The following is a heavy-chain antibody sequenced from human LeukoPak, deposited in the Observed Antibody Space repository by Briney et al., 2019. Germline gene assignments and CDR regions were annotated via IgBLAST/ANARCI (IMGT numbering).Heavy chain of an antibody. V-gene: IGHV3-9*01. CDR3: AKDIGGSGWYNWFDP. J-gene: IGHJ5*02. Sequence: SGGSLRLSCAASGFTFDDYAMHWVRQAPGKGLEWVSGISWNSGSIGYADSVKGRFTISRDNAKNSLYLQMNSLRAEDTALYYCAKDIGGSGWYNWFDPWGQGTLVTVSS. CDR2: ISWNSGSI. CDR1: GFTFDDYA. D-gene: IGHD6-19*01.